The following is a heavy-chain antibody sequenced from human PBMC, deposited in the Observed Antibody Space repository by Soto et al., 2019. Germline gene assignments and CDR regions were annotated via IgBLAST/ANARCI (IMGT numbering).Heavy chain of an antibody. V-gene: IGHV2-5*02. Sequence: QITLNESGPTQVKPRQTLTLTCTFSGFSLTTSGVGVGWIHQSQANAPELLALIYWDDDKRYSRSRKSRPTIPKDTSKNQVVLTMADVDPADTATYYCAPRVLRTVFGLVTTTAIYFDFWCQGTPVAVSS. CDR1: GFSLTTSGVG. CDR2: IYWDDDK. D-gene: IGHD3-3*01. J-gene: IGHJ4*02. CDR3: APRVLRTVFGLVTTTAIYFDF.